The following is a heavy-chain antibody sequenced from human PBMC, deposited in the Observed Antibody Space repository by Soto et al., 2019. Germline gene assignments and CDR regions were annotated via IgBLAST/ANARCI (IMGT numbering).Heavy chain of an antibody. J-gene: IGHJ5*02. CDR2: IYYSGST. CDR1: GGSISSYY. V-gene: IGHV4-59*01. D-gene: IGHD6-19*01. CDR3: ARAEWLAPNWFDP. Sequence: SETLSLTCTVSGGSISSYYWSWIRQPPGKGLEWIGYIYYSGSTNYNPSLKSRVTISVDTSKNQFSLKLSSVTAADTAVYYCARAEWLAPNWFDPWGQGTLVTVSS.